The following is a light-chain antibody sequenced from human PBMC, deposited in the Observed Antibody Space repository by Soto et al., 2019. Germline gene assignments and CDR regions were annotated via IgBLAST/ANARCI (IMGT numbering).Light chain of an antibody. J-gene: IGKJ5*01. CDR1: QSVSSN. CDR2: GAS. V-gene: IGKV3-15*01. CDR3: QKYNNWPPAIT. Sequence: EIVMTQSPATLSVSPGERATLSCRASQSVSSNLAWYQQKPGQAPRRLIYGASTRATGIPARFSGSGSGTEFTLTISSLQSEDFAVYCCQKYNNWPPAITFGQGTRLEIK.